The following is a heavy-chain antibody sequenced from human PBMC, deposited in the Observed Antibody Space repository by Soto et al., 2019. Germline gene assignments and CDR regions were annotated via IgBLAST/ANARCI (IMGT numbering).Heavy chain of an antibody. CDR2: IYPGDSDT. CDR3: ARLSPLLGSYGMDV. V-gene: IGHV5-51*01. D-gene: IGHD2-15*01. CDR1: GCSSASYW. J-gene: IGHJ6*02. Sequence: PGEPLRSSWKGSGCSSASYWSGWVRQMPGKGLEWMGIIYPGDSDTRYSPSFQGQVTISADKSISTAYLQWSSLKASDTAMYYCARLSPLLGSYGMDVWGQGTTVTVSS.